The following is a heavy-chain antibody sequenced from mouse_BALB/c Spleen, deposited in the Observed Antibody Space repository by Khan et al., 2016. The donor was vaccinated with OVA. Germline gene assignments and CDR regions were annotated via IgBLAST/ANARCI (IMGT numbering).Heavy chain of an antibody. CDR2: ISSGGTT. V-gene: IGHV5-6-5*01. CDR1: GFTFSNYA. Sequence: EVELVESGGDLVKPGGSLKLSCAASGFTFSNYAMSWVRQTPEKRLEWVASISSGGTTYFPDSVKGRFTISRDNGRNILYLQMSSLRSEDMAMYYCARDYWFTYGGQGTLVTVSA. J-gene: IGHJ3*01. CDR3: ARDYWFTY.